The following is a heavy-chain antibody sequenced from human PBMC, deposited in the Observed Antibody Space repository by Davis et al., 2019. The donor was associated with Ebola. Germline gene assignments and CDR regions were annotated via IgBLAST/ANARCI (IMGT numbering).Heavy chain of an antibody. CDR1: GFTFSSYA. CDR3: ATDRLHDVVDPIFAY. V-gene: IGHV3-30-3*01. J-gene: IGHJ4*02. D-gene: IGHD3-16*01. CDR2: ISYDGSNK. Sequence: PGGSLRLSCAASGFTFSSYAMHWVRQAPGKGLEWVAVISYDGSNKYYADSVKGRFTISRYNAKDSLYLHMNTLGTEDTAVYYCATDRLHDVVDPIFAYWGQGTLVTVSS.